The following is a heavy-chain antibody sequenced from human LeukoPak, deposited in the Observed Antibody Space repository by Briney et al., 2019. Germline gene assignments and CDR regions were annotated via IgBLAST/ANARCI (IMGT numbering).Heavy chain of an antibody. CDR1: GYSFSTYW. CDR3: ARQTYYYDSSGYSPDAFDI. V-gene: IGHV5-51*01. J-gene: IGHJ3*02. D-gene: IGHD3-22*01. CDR2: IYPDDSDT. Sequence: GESLKISCKGSGYSFSTYWIAWVRQMPGKGLEWMGIIYPDDSDTRYSPSFQGQVTISADKSISIAYLQWGSLKASDTAMYYCARQTYYYDSSGYSPDAFDIWGQGTMVTVSS.